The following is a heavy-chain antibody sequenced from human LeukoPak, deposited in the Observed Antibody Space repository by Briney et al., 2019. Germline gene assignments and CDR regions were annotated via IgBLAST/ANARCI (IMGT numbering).Heavy chain of an antibody. Sequence: ASVKVSCKASGYTFTSYDINWVRQATGQGLEWMGWMNPNSGNTGYAQKFQGRVTITRNTSISTAYMELSSLRSEDTAVYYCARGLYDFWSGYYRGDYMDVWGKGTTVTVSS. CDR3: ARGLYDFWSGYYRGDYMDV. V-gene: IGHV1-8*03. J-gene: IGHJ6*03. D-gene: IGHD3-3*01. CDR1: GYTFTSYD. CDR2: MNPNSGNT.